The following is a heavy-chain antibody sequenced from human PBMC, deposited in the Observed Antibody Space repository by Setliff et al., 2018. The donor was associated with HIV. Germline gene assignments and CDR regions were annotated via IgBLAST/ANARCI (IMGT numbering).Heavy chain of an antibody. CDR3: ARERMGRGYYYYLDV. V-gene: IGHV3-20*04. D-gene: IGHD1-26*01. CDR1: GFTFDDFG. CDR2: INWNGGRT. Sequence: GGSLRLSCAASGFTFDDFGMTWVRQAPGKGLEWVSGINWNGGRTGYAGSVTGRFTVSRDNAKNSLYLQMNSLRVEDTALYYCARERMGRGYYYYLDVWGKGTTVTVSS. J-gene: IGHJ6*03.